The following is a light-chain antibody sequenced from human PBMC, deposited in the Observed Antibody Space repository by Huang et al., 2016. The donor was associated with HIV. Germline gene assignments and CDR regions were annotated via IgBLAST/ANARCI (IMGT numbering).Light chain of an antibody. Sequence: DIQMTQSPSSLSASVGDRVTITCQPTQDISNSLNWYQQKPGKAPKFLIYDASKLEAGVPSRFSGIGSGTEFTLTISSLQPEDIATYYCQQYHNVPYTFGQGTKLEIK. CDR1: QDISNS. V-gene: IGKV1-33*01. J-gene: IGKJ2*01. CDR2: DAS. CDR3: QQYHNVPYT.